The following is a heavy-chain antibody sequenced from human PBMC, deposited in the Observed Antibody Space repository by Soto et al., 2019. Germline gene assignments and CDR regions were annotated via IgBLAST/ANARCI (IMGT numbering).Heavy chain of an antibody. CDR1: GFTFSSYA. CDR3: AKEPEIVATINTGFDY. Sequence: GGSLRLSCAASGFTFSSYAMSWVRQAPGKGLEWVSAISGSGGSTYYADSVKGRFTISRDNSKNTLYLQMNSLRAEDTAVYYCAKEPEIVATINTGFDYWGQGTLVTVSS. J-gene: IGHJ4*02. V-gene: IGHV3-23*01. CDR2: ISGSGGST. D-gene: IGHD5-12*01.